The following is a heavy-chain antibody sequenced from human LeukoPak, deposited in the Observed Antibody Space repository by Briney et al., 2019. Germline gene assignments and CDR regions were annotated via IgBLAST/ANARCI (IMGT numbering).Heavy chain of an antibody. V-gene: IGHV3-23*01. CDR2: LSDSGRTT. D-gene: IGHD3-22*01. CDR1: GFIFTNYG. Sequence: GGSLRLSCAASGFIFTNYGVSWVRQAPGKGLEWVSSLSDSGRTTYYADSVKGRFIISRDNSRNTLYLQMNSLRAEDTALYYCAKDFGHDSRPHDYWGQGTLVTVSS. J-gene: IGHJ4*02. CDR3: AKDFGHDSRPHDY.